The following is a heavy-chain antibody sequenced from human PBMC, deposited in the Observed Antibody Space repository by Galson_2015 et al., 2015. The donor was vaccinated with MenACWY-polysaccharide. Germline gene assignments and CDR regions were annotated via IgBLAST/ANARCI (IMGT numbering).Heavy chain of an antibody. V-gene: IGHV3-23*01. CDR3: AKGAAHYGSGNYYDY. Sequence: SLRLSCAGSGLTFSSYGMGWVRQAPGKGLGWVSGLSPTTGNTYYADSVRGRFTISRDNSKNTLYLQMDSLRAEDTALYYCAKGAAHYGSGNYYDYWGQGTQVTVSS. J-gene: IGHJ4*02. D-gene: IGHD3-10*01. CDR1: GLTFSSYG. CDR2: LSPTTGNT.